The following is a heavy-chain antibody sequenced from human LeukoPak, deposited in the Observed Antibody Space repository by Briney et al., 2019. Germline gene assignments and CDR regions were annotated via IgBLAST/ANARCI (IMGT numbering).Heavy chain of an antibody. CDR1: GYSISSGYY. CDR2: IYHSGST. Sequence: SETLSLTCTVSGYSISSGYYWGWIRQPPGKGLEWIGSIYHSGSTYYNPSLKSRVTISVDTSKNQFSLKLSSVTAADTAVYYCARISVVGATSGEVDYWGQGTLVTVSS. D-gene: IGHD1-26*01. CDR3: ARISVVGATSGEVDY. J-gene: IGHJ4*02. V-gene: IGHV4-38-2*02.